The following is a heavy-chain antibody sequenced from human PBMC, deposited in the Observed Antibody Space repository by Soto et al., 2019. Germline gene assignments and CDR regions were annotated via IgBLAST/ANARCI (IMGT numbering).Heavy chain of an antibody. CDR2: IIPIFGTA. J-gene: IGHJ6*04. D-gene: IGHD2-2*02. V-gene: IGHV1-69*13. Sequence: SVKVSCKASVGSFSSYAISWVRQATGQGLEWMGGIIPIFGTANYAQKFQGRVTITADESTSTCYMELSSLRSECTAVQYCARDSAIVVVPAAIRSGYSYYGLDVWGNRNTVTVAS. CDR3: ARDSAIVVVPAAIRSGYSYYGLDV. CDR1: VGSFSSYA.